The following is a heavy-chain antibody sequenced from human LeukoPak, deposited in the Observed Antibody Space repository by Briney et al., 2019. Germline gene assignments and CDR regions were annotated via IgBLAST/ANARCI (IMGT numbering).Heavy chain of an antibody. V-gene: IGHV3-53*01. D-gene: IGHD3-10*01. CDR1: GFTVSSNY. CDR3: AREVVSVQSL. CDR2: IYSGGST. Sequence: RGSLRLSCAASGFTVSSNYMSWVRQAPGRGLEWVSVIYSGGSTYYADSVKGRFTISRDSSKNTLYLQMNSLRPEDTAVYYCAREVVSVQSLWGQGTLVPVSS. J-gene: IGHJ4*02.